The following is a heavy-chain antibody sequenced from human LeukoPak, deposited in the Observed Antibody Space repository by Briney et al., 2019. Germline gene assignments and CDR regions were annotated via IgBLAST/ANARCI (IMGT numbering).Heavy chain of an antibody. Sequence: ASVKVSCKASGYTFTSYYMHWVRQAHGQGLEWMGIINPSGGSTSYAQKFQGRVTMTRDTSTSTVYMEPSSLRSEDTAVYYCARDQAAAGTVNVWFDPWGQGTLVTVSS. CDR3: ARDQAAAGTVNVWFDP. CDR1: GYTFTSYY. D-gene: IGHD6-13*01. CDR2: INPSGGST. J-gene: IGHJ5*02. V-gene: IGHV1-46*01.